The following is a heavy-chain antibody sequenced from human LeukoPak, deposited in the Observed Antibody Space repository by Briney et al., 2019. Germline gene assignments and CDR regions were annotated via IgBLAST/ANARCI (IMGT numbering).Heavy chain of an antibody. CDR2: IYHSGST. J-gene: IGHJ4*02. D-gene: IGHD2-2*01. Sequence: PSETLSLTCAVYGRSFSGYSWSWIRQPPGKGLEWIGYIYHSGSTYYNPSLKSRVTISVDRSKNQFSLKLSSVTAADTAVYYCARAGYCSSTSCYDESYFDYWGQGTLVTVSS. V-gene: IGHV4-30-2*01. CDR3: ARAGYCSSTSCYDESYFDY. CDR1: GRSFSGYS.